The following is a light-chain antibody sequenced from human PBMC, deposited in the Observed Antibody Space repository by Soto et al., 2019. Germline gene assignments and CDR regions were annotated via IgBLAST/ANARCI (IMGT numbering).Light chain of an antibody. J-gene: IGKJ1*01. Sequence: DIQMTQSPSSLSASVGDRVTITCRASQSISSYLNWYQQKPGKAPKLLIYAASSLQSGVPSRFSGSGSWTDFTLTISSLQPEDFATYYCQQSYSTPTFGQGTKVEIE. CDR2: AAS. CDR1: QSISSY. V-gene: IGKV1-39*01. CDR3: QQSYSTPT.